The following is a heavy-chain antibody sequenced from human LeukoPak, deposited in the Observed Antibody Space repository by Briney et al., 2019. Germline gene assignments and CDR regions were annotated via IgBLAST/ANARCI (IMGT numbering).Heavy chain of an antibody. J-gene: IGHJ4*02. Sequence: GGSLRLSCAASGFTFSSYGMHWVRQAPGKGLEWVAVISYDGSNKYYADSVKGRFTTSRDNSKNTLYLQMNSLRAEDTAVYSCAKGIDSSGYYPTDYWGQGTLVTVSS. CDR2: ISYDGSNK. V-gene: IGHV3-30*18. CDR3: AKGIDSSGYYPTDY. CDR1: GFTFSSYG. D-gene: IGHD3-22*01.